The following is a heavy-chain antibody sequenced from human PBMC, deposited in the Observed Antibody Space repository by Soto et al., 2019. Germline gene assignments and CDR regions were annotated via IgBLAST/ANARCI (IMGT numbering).Heavy chain of an antibody. D-gene: IGHD5-18*01. CDR3: AIDIQLWSPFDY. CDR2: ISGSGGST. V-gene: IGHV3-23*01. J-gene: IGHJ4*02. Sequence: GGSLRLSCAASGFTFSSYAMSWVRQAPGKGLEWVSAISGSGGSTYYADSVKGRFTISRDNSKNTLYLRMNSLRAEDTAVYYCAIDIQLWSPFDYWGQGTLVTVSS. CDR1: GFTFSSYA.